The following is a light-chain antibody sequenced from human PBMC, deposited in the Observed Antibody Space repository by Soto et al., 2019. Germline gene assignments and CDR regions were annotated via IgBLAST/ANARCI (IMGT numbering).Light chain of an antibody. CDR2: AAS. Sequence: DIQMTKSPSSLSASEGDRVTITCRASQSISSYLNWYQQKPEKAPKLLIYAASSLQSGVPSRFSGSGSGTDFTLTISSLQPEDFATYFCQQSYSTPWTFGQGTKVDIK. CDR1: QSISSY. J-gene: IGKJ1*01. V-gene: IGKV1-39*01. CDR3: QQSYSTPWT.